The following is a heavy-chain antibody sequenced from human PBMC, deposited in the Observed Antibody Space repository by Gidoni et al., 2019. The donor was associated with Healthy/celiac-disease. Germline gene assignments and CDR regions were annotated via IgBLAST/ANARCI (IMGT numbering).Heavy chain of an antibody. D-gene: IGHD6-13*01. CDR2: ISGSGGST. CDR3: AKGTQAAAGPGYYFDY. J-gene: IGHJ4*02. Sequence: EVQLLESGGGLVQPGGSLRLSCAASGFTFSSYAMSWVRQAPGKGLEWVSAISGSGGSTYYADSVKGRFTISRDNSKNTLYLQMNSLRAEDTAVYYCAKGTQAAAGPGYYFDYWGQGTLVTVSS. V-gene: IGHV3-23*01. CDR1: GFTFSSYA.